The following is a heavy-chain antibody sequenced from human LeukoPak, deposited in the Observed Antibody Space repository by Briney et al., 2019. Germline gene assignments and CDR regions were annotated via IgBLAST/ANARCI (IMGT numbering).Heavy chain of an antibody. CDR3: AKDVSSSSFIIYFQH. Sequence: PGGSLRLSCAASGFTFDDYTMHWVRQAPGKGLEWVSLISWDGGSTYYADSVKGRFTISRDNSKNSLYLQMNSLRTEDTALYYCAKDVSSSSFIIYFQHWGHGTLVTVSS. CDR1: GFTFDDYT. J-gene: IGHJ1*01. D-gene: IGHD6-6*01. V-gene: IGHV3-43*01. CDR2: ISWDGGST.